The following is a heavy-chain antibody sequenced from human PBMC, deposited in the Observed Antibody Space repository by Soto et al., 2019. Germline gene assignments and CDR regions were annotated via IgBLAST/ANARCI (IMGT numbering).Heavy chain of an antibody. CDR2: ISASGDDT. CDR3: AKELPPNDY. Sequence: EVQLLESGGGLVQPGGSLRVSCVVSGFTVSSNAMSWVRQAPGKGLEWVSSISASGDDTYYADPVKGRFTIFRDNSKSTLYLQMNSLRADDTAVYYCAKELPPNDYWGQETLVIVSS. V-gene: IGHV3-23*01. J-gene: IGHJ4*02. CDR1: GFTVSSNA.